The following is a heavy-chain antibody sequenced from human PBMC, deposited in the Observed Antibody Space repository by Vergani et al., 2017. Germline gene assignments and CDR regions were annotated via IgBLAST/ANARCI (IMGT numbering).Heavy chain of an antibody. V-gene: IGHV4-4*07. J-gene: IGHJ3*02. Sequence: QVQLQESGPGLVKPSETLSLTCTVSGGSISSYYWSWIRQPAGKGLEWIGRIYTSGSTNYNPSLKSRVTISVDTSKNQFSLKLSSVTAADTAVYYCARVLVAPPEEAFDIWGQGTMVTVSS. D-gene: IGHD2-2*01. CDR1: GGSISSYY. CDR3: ARVLVAPPEEAFDI. CDR2: IYTSGST.